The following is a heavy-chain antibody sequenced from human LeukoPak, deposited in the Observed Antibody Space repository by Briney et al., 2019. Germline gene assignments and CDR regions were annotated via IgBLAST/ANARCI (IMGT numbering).Heavy chain of an antibody. CDR1: GYTFTSYY. V-gene: IGHV1-46*01. CDR3: ARVRDGYNDAYDI. CDR2: INPSGGDT. J-gene: IGHJ3*02. D-gene: IGHD5-24*01. Sequence: ASVKVSCKASGYTFTSYYMHWVRQAPGQGLEWMGIINPSGGDTSYAQTFQGRVFMTRDTSTSTVYMELSSLKSEDTAVYYCARVRDGYNDAYDIWGQGTMVTVSS.